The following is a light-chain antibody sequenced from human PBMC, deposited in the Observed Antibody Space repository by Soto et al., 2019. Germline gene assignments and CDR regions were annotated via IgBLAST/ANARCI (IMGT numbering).Light chain of an antibody. CDR1: QSISNY. V-gene: IGKV1-39*01. CDR3: LQTYTTLTWT. J-gene: IGKJ1*01. CDR2: AAS. Sequence: DIKMTQSPSSLSAYVGDRVTITCRASQSISNYLQWYQQKPSQAPKLLVYAASSLHSGVPSRFSGSGSGTDFTLTISSLKTEDFANYYCLQTYTTLTWTFGQGTKVDIK.